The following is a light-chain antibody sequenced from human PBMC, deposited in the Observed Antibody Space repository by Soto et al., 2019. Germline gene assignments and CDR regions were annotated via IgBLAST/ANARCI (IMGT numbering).Light chain of an antibody. J-gene: IGKJ1*01. CDR1: QSISSN. V-gene: IGKV3-15*01. CDR2: GAS. CDR3: QQYNNWPRT. Sequence: MVMTQSPATLSVSPGERATLSCRASQSISSNLAWYQQKPGQAPRLLIYGASTRATGIPDRFSGSGSGTDFTLTISSLQSEDFAVYHCQQYNNWPRTFGQGTKVDI.